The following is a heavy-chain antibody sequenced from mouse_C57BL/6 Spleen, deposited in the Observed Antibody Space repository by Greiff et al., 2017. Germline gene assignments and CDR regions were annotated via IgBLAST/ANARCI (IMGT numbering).Heavy chain of an antibody. V-gene: IGHV1-82*01. CDR3: SRCEDYAWFAY. CDR1: GYAFSSSW. D-gene: IGHD2-4*01. Sequence: QVQLQQSGPELVKPGASVKISCKASGYAFSSSWMNWVKQRPGQGLEWIGRIYPGDGDTNYNGKFKGKATLTADKSSSTAYMQLSSLTSEDSAVCFCSRCEDYAWFAYWGQGTLVTVSA. J-gene: IGHJ3*01. CDR2: IYPGDGDT.